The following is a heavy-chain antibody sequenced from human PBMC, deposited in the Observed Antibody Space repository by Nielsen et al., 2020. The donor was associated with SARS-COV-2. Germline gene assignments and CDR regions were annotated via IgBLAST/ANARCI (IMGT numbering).Heavy chain of an antibody. D-gene: IGHD2-15*01. V-gene: IGHV4-4*02. Sequence: SETLSLTCAVSGGSISSSNWWSWVRQPPGKGLEWIGEIYHSGSTNYNPSLKSRVTISVDKSKNQFSLKLSSVTAADTAVYYCARVTHPGCSGGNCYSYYGMDVWGQGTTVTVSS. J-gene: IGHJ6*02. CDR2: IYHSGST. CDR1: GGSISSSNW. CDR3: ARVTHPGCSGGNCYSYYGMDV.